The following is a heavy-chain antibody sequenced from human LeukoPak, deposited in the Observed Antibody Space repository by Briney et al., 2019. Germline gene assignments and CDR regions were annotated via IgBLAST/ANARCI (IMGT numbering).Heavy chain of an antibody. V-gene: IGHV3-30-3*01. D-gene: IGHD4-17*01. J-gene: IGHJ4*02. CDR3: AGGSTVTREIDY. Sequence: AVISYDGSNKYYADSVKGRFTISRDNSKNTLYLQMNSLRAEDTAVYYCAGGSTVTREIDYWGQGTLVTVSS. CDR2: ISYDGSNK.